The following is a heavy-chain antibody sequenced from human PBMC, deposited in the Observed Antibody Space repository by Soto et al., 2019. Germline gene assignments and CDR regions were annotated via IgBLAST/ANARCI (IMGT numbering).Heavy chain of an antibody. Sequence: PSETLSLTCAVSGGSISSSNWWSWVRQPPGKGLEWTGEIYHSGSTNYNPSLKSRVTISVYKSKNQFSLKLSSVTAADTAVYNCARRPPGGDFWSGSTGYWGQGTLVAVSS. CDR1: GGSISSSNW. V-gene: IGHV4-4*02. D-gene: IGHD3-3*01. J-gene: IGHJ4*02. CDR2: IYHSGST. CDR3: ARRPPGGDFWSGSTGY.